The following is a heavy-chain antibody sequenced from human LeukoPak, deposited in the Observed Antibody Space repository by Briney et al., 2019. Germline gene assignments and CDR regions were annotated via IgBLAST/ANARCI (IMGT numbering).Heavy chain of an antibody. CDR1: GFTFSSYW. CDR2: INSDGSST. V-gene: IGHV3-74*01. D-gene: IGHD3-16*01. J-gene: IGHJ5*02. Sequence: GGSLRLPCAASGFTFSSYWMHWVRQAPGKGLVWVSRINSDGSSTSYADSVKGRFTISRDNAKNTLYLQMNSLRAEDTAVYYCARDRRGKNWFDPWGQGTLVTVSS. CDR3: ARDRRGKNWFDP.